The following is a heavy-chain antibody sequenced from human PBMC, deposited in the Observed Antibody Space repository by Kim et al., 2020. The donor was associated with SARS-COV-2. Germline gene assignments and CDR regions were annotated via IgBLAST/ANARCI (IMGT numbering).Heavy chain of an antibody. J-gene: IGHJ4*02. CDR3: ARRYSSGWSYYFDY. D-gene: IGHD6-19*01. V-gene: IGHV3-7*01. Sequence: VDSVKGRFTISRDNAKNSLYLQMNSLRAEDTAVYYCARRYSSGWSYYFDYWGQGTLVTVSS.